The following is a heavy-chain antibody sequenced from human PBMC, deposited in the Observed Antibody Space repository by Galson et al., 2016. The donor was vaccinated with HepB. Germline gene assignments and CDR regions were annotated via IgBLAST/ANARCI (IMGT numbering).Heavy chain of an antibody. CDR1: GGSISSSSYY. J-gene: IGHJ1*01. Sequence: SETLSLTCTVSGGSISSSSYYWGWIRQPPGKGLEWIGTIYYRGSSHYRPSLKSRASMSIDTSKNQFSLKLRSVTAADTAVYYCARDSLEIRGYFDSAGYFPHWGQGILVTVS. CDR2: IYYRGSS. V-gene: IGHV4-39*07. CDR3: ARDSLEIRGYFDSAGYFPH. D-gene: IGHD3-22*01.